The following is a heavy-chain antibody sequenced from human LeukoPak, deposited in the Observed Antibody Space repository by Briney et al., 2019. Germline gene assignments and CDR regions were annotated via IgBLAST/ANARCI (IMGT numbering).Heavy chain of an antibody. J-gene: IGHJ4*02. CDR3: VIAAAGTDY. V-gene: IGHV3-53*01. CDR1: GFTISSNY. Sequence: GGSLRLSCAASGFTISSNYMSWVRQAQGKGLEWVSVIYSGGSTYYADSVKGRFTISRDNSKNTLYLQMNSLRAEDTAVYYCVIAAAGTDYWGQGTLVTVSS. CDR2: IYSGGST. D-gene: IGHD6-13*01.